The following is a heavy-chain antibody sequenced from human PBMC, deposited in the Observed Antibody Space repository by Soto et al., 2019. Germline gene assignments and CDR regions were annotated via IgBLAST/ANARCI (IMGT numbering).Heavy chain of an antibody. D-gene: IGHD5-18*01. J-gene: IGHJ4*02. CDR3: ARDLGYSYGYRELIFDY. V-gene: IGHV1-3*01. CDR1: GYTFTSYA. CDR2: INAGNGNT. Sequence: GASVKVSCKASGYTFTSYAMHWVRQAPGQRLEWMGWINAGNGNTKYSQKFQGRVTITRDTSASTAYMELSSLRSEDTAVYYCARDLGYSYGYRELIFDYWGQGTLVTVSS.